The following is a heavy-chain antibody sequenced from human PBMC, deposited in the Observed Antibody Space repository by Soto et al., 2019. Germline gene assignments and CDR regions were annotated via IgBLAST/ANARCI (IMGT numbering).Heavy chain of an antibody. V-gene: IGHV4-4*02. D-gene: IGHD2-2*01. Sequence: SETMSLTCAVGGGYISSSYWWSWVRQQQGKGMEWIGEMYHSGSTNYNTSLKSRVTISVDKSKNQFSLKVTSLTAADTAVYYCARVPDRWGQGTLVTVSS. CDR1: GGYISSSYW. CDR3: ARVPDR. CDR2: MYHSGST. J-gene: IGHJ5*02.